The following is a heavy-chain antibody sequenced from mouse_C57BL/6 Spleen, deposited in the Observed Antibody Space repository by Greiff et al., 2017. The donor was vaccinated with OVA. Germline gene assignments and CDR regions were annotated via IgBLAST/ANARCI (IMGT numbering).Heavy chain of an antibody. V-gene: IGHV1-59*01. J-gene: IGHJ2*01. D-gene: IGHD1-1*01. CDR2: IDPSDSYT. CDR3: AREDITTVFDY. CDR1: GYTFTSYW. Sequence: QVQLQQPGAELVRPGTSVKLSCKASGYTFTSYWMHWVKQRPGLGLEWIGVIDPSDSYTNYNQKFKGKATLTVDTSSSTAYMQLSSLTSEDSAVYYSAREDITTVFDYWGQGTTLTVSS.